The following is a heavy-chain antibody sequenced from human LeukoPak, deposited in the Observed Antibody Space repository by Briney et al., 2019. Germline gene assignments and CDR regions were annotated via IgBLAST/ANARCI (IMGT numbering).Heavy chain of an antibody. CDR1: GYTFTAYY. CDR3: ASIAARRDLRPPVP. CDR2: INPNSGTT. D-gene: IGHD6-6*01. Sequence: ASVTVSCKATGYTFTAYYMQWVRQAPGQGLEWMGRINPNSGTTNCAQKFQGRVTMTRDTSISTAYMELNRLRSDDTAIYYCASIAARRDLRPPVPWGQGTLVTVSS. V-gene: IGHV1-2*06. J-gene: IGHJ5*02.